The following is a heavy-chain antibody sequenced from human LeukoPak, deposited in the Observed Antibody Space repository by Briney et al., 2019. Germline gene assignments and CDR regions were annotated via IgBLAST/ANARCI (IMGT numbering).Heavy chain of an antibody. D-gene: IGHD6-13*01. J-gene: IGHJ4*02. CDR3: AREGDSRPEFDY. CDR2: ISGNNIYM. Sequence: KSGGSLRLSCAASGFTFSSYTMNWVRQAPGKGLEWVSSISGNNIYMYYADSVKGRFTISRDNAKNSLYLQMNSLRGEDTAVYYCAREGDSRPEFDYWGQGTLVTVSS. CDR1: GFTFSSYT. V-gene: IGHV3-21*01.